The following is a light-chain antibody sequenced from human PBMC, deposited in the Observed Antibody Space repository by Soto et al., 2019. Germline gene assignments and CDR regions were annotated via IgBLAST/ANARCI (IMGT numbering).Light chain of an antibody. CDR3: HKYKSAPYT. Sequence: DIQMTQSPSSLSASVGDRVTITCRASQGIANHLAWYQQKPGKAPNLLIYAASTLQSGVPSRFSGSGFGTDFTLTISSLQPEDVPTYYCHKYKSAPYTFGPGTKVDI. V-gene: IGKV1-27*01. CDR2: AAS. CDR1: QGIANH. J-gene: IGKJ3*01.